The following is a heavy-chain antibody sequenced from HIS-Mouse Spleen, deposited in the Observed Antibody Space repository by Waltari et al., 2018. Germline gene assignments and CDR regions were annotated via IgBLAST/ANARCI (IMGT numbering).Heavy chain of an antibody. CDR3: AREIPYSSSWYDWYFDL. J-gene: IGHJ2*01. D-gene: IGHD6-13*01. CDR2: SYYSGTT. CDR1: GGSISSSSYY. Sequence: QLQLQESGPGLVKPSETLSLTCTVSGGSISSSSYYWGWIRQPPGKGLEWIGSSYYSGTTHYNPPLQGRITISVDTSKNQFSLKLSSVTAADTAVYYCAREIPYSSSWYDWYFDLWGRGTLVTVSS. V-gene: IGHV4-39*07.